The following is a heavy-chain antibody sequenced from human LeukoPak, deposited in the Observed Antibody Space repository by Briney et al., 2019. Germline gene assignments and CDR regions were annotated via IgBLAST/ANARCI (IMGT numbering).Heavy chain of an antibody. D-gene: IGHD1-26*01. V-gene: IGHV1-69*13. CDR1: GGTFSSYA. Sequence: SVKVSCKASGGTFSSYAISWVRQAPGQGLEWMGGVIPIFGTANYAQKFQGRVTITADESTSTAYMELSSLRSEDTAVYFCAREGSGNYSPYDAFEIWGQGTVVTVSS. CDR3: AREGSGNYSPYDAFEI. J-gene: IGHJ3*02. CDR2: VIPIFGTA.